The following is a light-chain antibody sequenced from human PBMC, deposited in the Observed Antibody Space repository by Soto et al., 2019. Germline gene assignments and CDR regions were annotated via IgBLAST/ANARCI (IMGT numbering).Light chain of an antibody. J-gene: IGKJ1*01. V-gene: IGKV3-20*01. CDR3: QQYGSSGT. CDR1: QSVNGK. Sequence: EIVFTHSPATLFLSPVERAPLSCRASQSVNGKLAWYQHKPGQAPRLLVYDVSNRATGIPARFSGSGSGTDFTLTISRLEPEDFAVYYCQQYGSSGTFGQGTKVDIK. CDR2: DVS.